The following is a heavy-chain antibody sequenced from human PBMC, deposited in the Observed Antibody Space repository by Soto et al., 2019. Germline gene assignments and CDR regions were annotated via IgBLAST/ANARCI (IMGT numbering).Heavy chain of an antibody. V-gene: IGHV1-69*02. J-gene: IGHJ4*02. Sequence: QVHLVQSGAEVKKPGSSVKVSCKPSGGTLISYTINWVRQSPGHGLEWMGRIIPILGRTTYAQKFQDRVAITADKSTNTAYMELISLRSEDTAIYYCATRLAGFYDSRGGFDYWGQGTLVTVSS. CDR3: ATRLAGFYDSRGGFDY. CDR2: IIPILGRT. CDR1: GGTLISYT. D-gene: IGHD3-22*01.